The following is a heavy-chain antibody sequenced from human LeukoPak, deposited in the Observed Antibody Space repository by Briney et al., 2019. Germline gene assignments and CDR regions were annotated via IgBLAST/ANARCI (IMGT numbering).Heavy chain of an antibody. CDR2: IYYSGST. D-gene: IGHD3-16*01. J-gene: IGHJ6*03. CDR1: GGSISSYY. V-gene: IGHV4-59*01. Sequence: SETLSLTCTVSGGSISSYYWSWIRQPPGKGLEWIGYIYYSGSTNYSPSLKSRVTISVDTSKNQFSLKLSSVTAADTAVYYCARDLRGAGYYYYYYMDVWGKGPRSPSP. CDR3: ARDLRGAGYYYYYYMDV.